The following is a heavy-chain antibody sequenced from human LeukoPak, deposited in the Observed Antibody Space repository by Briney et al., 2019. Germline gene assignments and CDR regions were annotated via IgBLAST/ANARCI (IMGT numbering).Heavy chain of an antibody. CDR3: ARELVSLGTGYFDL. D-gene: IGHD7-27*01. CDR2: ITGSFTST. CDR1: GFTFSTYG. J-gene: IGHJ2*01. Sequence: SGGSLRLSCEASGFTFSTYGMTWVRQAPGKGLEWVSCITGSFTSTYYADSVKGRFTISRDNSNNTLHLQMNSLRAEDTAIYYCARELVSLGTGYFDLWGRGCLVSVPS. V-gene: IGHV3-23*01.